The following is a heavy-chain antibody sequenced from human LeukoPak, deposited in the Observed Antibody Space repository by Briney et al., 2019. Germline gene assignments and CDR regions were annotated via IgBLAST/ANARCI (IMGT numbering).Heavy chain of an antibody. Sequence: GGSLRLSCAASGFSFSDYYMTWIRQAPGKGLEWVSHISGSGSTIYYADSVKGRFTISRDNAKKSLYLQMNSLRAEDTAVYYCVRGGRIANLYWGQGTLVTVSS. CDR2: ISGSGSTI. V-gene: IGHV3-11*01. J-gene: IGHJ4*02. CDR3: VRGGRIANLY. CDR1: GFSFSDYY. D-gene: IGHD6-13*01.